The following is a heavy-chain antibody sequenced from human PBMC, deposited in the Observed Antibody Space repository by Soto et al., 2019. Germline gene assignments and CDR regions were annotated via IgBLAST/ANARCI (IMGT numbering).Heavy chain of an antibody. Sequence: GESLTISCKGSGYSFTSYWIGWVRQMPGKGLEWMGIIYPGDSDTRYSPSFQGQVTISADKSISTAYLQWSSLKASDTAMYYCARHRTYCSSTSCYHPSNYYYYYGMDVWGQGTTVTVSS. J-gene: IGHJ6*02. CDR1: GYSFTSYW. CDR3: ARHRTYCSSTSCYHPSNYYYYYGMDV. V-gene: IGHV5-51*01. D-gene: IGHD2-2*01. CDR2: IYPGDSDT.